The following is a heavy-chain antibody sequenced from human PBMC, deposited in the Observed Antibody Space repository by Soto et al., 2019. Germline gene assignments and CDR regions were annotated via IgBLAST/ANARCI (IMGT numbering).Heavy chain of an antibody. J-gene: IGHJ4*02. D-gene: IGHD2-2*03. V-gene: IGHV3-21*01. CDR2: ISSSSTYI. Sequence: EVQLVASGGDLVKPGGSLSLSCAASGFTFSSYNMNWVRQAPGKGLEWLSSISSSSTYIYYAHSVKGRFTISRDNARNSLYLPMNSLRAEDTAVYYCARGCLRDPWMHWGQGTLVTVSS. CDR3: ARGCLRDPWMH. CDR1: GFTFSSYN.